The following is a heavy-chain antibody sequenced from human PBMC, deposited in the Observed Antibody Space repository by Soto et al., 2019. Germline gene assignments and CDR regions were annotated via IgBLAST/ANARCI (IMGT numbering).Heavy chain of an antibody. J-gene: IGHJ4*02. CDR3: ATDITMVRGVIPPFHY. D-gene: IGHD3-10*01. CDR2: INAGNGNT. CDR1: GYTFTSYA. V-gene: IGHV1-3*01. Sequence: ASVKVSCKASGYTFTSYAMHWVRQAPGQRLEWMGWINAGNGNTKYSQKFQGRVTITRDTSASTAYMELSSLRSEDTAVYYCATDITMVRGVIPPFHYWGQGTLVTVSS.